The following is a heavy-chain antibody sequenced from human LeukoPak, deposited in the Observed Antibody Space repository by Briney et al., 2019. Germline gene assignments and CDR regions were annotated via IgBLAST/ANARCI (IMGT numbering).Heavy chain of an antibody. J-gene: IGHJ4*02. CDR3: ARDRGGAKLDY. CDR2: ISSSSSYI. V-gene: IGHV3-21*01. CDR1: GLTFSSYS. Sequence: GGSLRLSCAASGLTFSSYSMNWVRQAPGKGLEWVSSISSSSSYIYYADSVKGRFTISRDNAKNSLYLQMNSLRAEDTAVYYCARDRGGAKLDYWGQGTLVTVSS. D-gene: IGHD3-16*01.